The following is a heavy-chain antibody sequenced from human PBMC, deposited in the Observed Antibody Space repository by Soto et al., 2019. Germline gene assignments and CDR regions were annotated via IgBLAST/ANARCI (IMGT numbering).Heavy chain of an antibody. J-gene: IGHJ4*02. CDR2: IGVAGDT. V-gene: IGHV3-13*01. D-gene: IGHD1-20*01. Sequence: GESLKISCAASGFTFSSYDMHWVRQTTGKGLEWVSAIGVAGDTYYPGSVKGRFSISRENAKNSFYLQMNSLRAGDTAVYYCARGINWNRFDYWGQGALVTVSS. CDR1: GFTFSSYD. CDR3: ARGINWNRFDY.